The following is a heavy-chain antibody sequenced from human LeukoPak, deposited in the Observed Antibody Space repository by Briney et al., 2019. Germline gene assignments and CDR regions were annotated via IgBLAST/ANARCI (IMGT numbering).Heavy chain of an antibody. J-gene: IGHJ3*02. D-gene: IGHD5-24*01. CDR2: ISAYNGNT. CDR1: GYTFTSYG. CDR3: ARDKSEATINDAFDI. Sequence: ASVTVSCKASGYTFTSYGISWVRQAPGQGLEWMGWISAYNGNTNYAQKLQGRVTMTTDTSTSTAYMELRSLRSDDTAVYYCARDKSEATINDAFDIWGQGTMVTVSS. V-gene: IGHV1-18*01.